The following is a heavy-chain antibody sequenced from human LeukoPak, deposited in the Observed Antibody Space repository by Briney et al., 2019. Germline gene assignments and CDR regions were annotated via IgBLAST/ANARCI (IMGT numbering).Heavy chain of an antibody. CDR3: ARFETRGTGDFVS. CDR1: GFTFSRNS. V-gene: IGHV3-21*01. CDR2: NSSRSTYI. J-gene: IGHJ4*02. Sequence: GGPLRHPCEASGFTFSRNSLNWIRETPWKELKWVSSNSSRSTYIFYLDSVKGRFTISSDDAKNSLYLQMNSLRADVTAVYYCARFETRGTGDFVSWGRGSVVSVSS. D-gene: IGHD7-27*01.